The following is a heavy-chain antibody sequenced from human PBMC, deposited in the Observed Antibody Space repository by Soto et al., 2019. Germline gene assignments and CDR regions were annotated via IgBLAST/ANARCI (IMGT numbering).Heavy chain of an antibody. Sequence: GASVKVSCKASGGTFSSYAISWVRQAPGQGLEWMGGIIPIFGTANYAQKFQGRVTITADESTSTAYMELSSLRSEDTAVYYCARGVVVVAASSGYSYSGMDVWGQGNTVTVSS. CDR3: ARGVVVVAASSGYSYSGMDV. V-gene: IGHV1-69*13. CDR2: IIPIFGTA. J-gene: IGHJ6*02. CDR1: GGTFSSYA. D-gene: IGHD2-15*01.